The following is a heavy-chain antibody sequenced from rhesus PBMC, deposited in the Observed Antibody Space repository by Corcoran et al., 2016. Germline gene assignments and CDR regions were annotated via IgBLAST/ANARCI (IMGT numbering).Heavy chain of an antibody. CDR3: ARVSGSWNDEYFEF. V-gene: IGHV4-93*01. D-gene: IGHD6-25*01. CDR2: IYGSGGST. J-gene: IGHJ1*01. CDR1: GGSISSSNW. Sequence: QVQLQESGPAVVKPSETLSLTCAVSGGSISSSNWWSWIRQSPGKGLEWIGGIYGSGGSTENNPSLKCRVPFSKDTSNDQFSLKLSSVTAADTAVYYCARVSGSWNDEYFEFWGQGALVTVSS.